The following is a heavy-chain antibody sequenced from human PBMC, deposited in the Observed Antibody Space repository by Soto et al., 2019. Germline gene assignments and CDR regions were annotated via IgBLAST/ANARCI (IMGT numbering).Heavy chain of an antibody. CDR2: ISGGGDYTYYPDSAIST. D-gene: IGHD1-1*01. J-gene: IGHJ4*02. CDR1: GFTFSSSA. CDR3: VRDPYLPTAGRLASLHY. Sequence: PGGSLRLSCAASGFTFSSSAITWVRQAPGKGLEWVSTISGGGDYTYYPDSAISTYFADSVKGRLTISRDKSNTTLYGQMNSLKAEDTAVYYCVRDPYLPTAGRLASLHYWGPGTLVTVS. V-gene: IGHV3-23*01.